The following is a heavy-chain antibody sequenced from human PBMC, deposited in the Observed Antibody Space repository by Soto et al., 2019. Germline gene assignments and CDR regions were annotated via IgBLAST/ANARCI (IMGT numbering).Heavy chain of an antibody. CDR1: GYTFTDYY. D-gene: IGHD5-18*01. J-gene: IGHJ3*02. CDR2: MNPKSGGA. Sequence: ASVKVSCKTSGYTFTDYYTHWVRQAPGQGLEWMGWMNPKSGGAYFAQKFQGRVTLTRDTSIGTAYIEVNSLTSDDTAVYFCTRENIENSDGLYDAFDMWGQGTPVTVSS. V-gene: IGHV1-2*02. CDR3: TRENIENSDGLYDAFDM.